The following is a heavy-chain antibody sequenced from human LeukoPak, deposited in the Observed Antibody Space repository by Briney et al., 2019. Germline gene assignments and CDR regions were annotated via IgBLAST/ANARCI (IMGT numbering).Heavy chain of an antibody. CDR3: ARSPGGYCSGGSCYSENWFDP. CDR1: GGSISSYY. Sequence: SETLSLTCTVSGGSISSYYWSWIRQPPRKGLEWIGYIYYSGSTNYNPSLKSRVTISVDTSKNQFSLKLSSVTAADTAVYYCARSPGGYCSGGSCYSENWFDPWGQGTLVTVSS. CDR2: IYYSGST. V-gene: IGHV4-59*01. J-gene: IGHJ5*02. D-gene: IGHD2-15*01.